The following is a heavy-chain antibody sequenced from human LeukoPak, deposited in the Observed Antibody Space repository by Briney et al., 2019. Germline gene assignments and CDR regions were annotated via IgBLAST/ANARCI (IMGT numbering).Heavy chain of an antibody. V-gene: IGHV3-30*04. CDR3: ARVRSQSVPSDY. Sequence: PGGSLRLSCAASGFTFSSYAMHWIRQAPGKGLEWVAVISYDGSNKYYADSVKGRFTISRDNSKNTLYLQMNSLRAEDTAVYYCARVRSQSVPSDYWGQGTLVTVSS. J-gene: IGHJ4*02. D-gene: IGHD4-17*01. CDR2: ISYDGSNK. CDR1: GFTFSSYA.